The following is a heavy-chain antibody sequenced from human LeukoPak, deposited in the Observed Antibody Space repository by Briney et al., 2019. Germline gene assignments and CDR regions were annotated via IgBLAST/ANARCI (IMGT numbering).Heavy chain of an antibody. CDR3: ARDEGRRYFDL. Sequence: SETLSLTYTVSGGSISSYYWSWIRQPPGKGLEWIGYIYYSGSTNYNPSLKSRVTISVDTSKNQFSLKLSSVTAADTAVYYCARDEGRRYFDLWGRGTLVTVSS. V-gene: IGHV4-59*01. CDR1: GGSISSYY. CDR2: IYYSGST. J-gene: IGHJ2*01.